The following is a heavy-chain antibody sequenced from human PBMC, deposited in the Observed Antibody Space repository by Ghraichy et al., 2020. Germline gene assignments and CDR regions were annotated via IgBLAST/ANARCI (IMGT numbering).Heavy chain of an antibody. CDR1: GGSFSGYY. J-gene: IGHJ4*02. Sequence: SETLSLTCAVYGGSFSGYYWSWIRQPPGKGLEWIGEINHSGSTNYNPSLKSRVTISVDMSKNQFSLKLSSVTAADTAVYYCARESYIVSADYWGQGTLVTVSS. CDR3: ARESYIVSADY. CDR2: INHSGST. V-gene: IGHV4-34*01. D-gene: IGHD3-16*02.